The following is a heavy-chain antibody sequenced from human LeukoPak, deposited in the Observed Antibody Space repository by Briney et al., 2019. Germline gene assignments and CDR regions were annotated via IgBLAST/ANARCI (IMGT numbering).Heavy chain of an antibody. J-gene: IGHJ5*02. D-gene: IGHD6-19*01. V-gene: IGHV1-18*01. CDR3: AREGYTSGWYWFDP. Sequence: ASVKVSCKASGYTFTSYGISWVRQAPGQGLEWMGWISAYNGNTNYAQRLQGRVTMTTDTSTSTAYVELRSLRSDDTAVYYCAREGYTSGWYWFDPWGQGTLVTVSS. CDR1: GYTFTSYG. CDR2: ISAYNGNT.